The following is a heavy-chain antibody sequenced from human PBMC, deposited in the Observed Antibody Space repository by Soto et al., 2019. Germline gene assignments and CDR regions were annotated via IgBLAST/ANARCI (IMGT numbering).Heavy chain of an antibody. D-gene: IGHD6-19*01. CDR2: IYYSGST. Sequence: SETLSLTXTVSGGSVRSGSYYWSWIRQPPGKGLEWIGHIYYSGSTNYNPSLKSRVTISVDTSKNQFSLNLRSVTAADTAFYYCARGGLSSAWGLDYWGQGTLVTVSS. CDR3: ARGGLSSAWGLDY. V-gene: IGHV4-61*01. J-gene: IGHJ4*02. CDR1: GGSVRSGSYY.